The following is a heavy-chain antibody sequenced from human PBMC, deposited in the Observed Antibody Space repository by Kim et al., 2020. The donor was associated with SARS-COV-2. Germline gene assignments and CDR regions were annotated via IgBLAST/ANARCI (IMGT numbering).Heavy chain of an antibody. V-gene: IGHV1-3*01. Sequence: QECQGRVTITRDTSASTAYMELSSLRSEDTAVYYCARDPIRWLVLGWFDPWGQGTLVTVSS. CDR3: ARDPIRWLVLGWFDP. J-gene: IGHJ5*02. D-gene: IGHD6-19*01.